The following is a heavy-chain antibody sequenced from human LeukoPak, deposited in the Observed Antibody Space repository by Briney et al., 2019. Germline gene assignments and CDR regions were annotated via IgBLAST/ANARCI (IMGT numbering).Heavy chain of an antibody. CDR2: IYYSGST. D-gene: IGHD3-16*01. Sequence: PSETLSLTCTVSGGSISSSSYYWGWIRQPPGKGLEWIGSIYYSGSTYYNPSLKSRVTISVDTSKNQFSLKLSSVTAADTAVYYCARQCTDSGWGSSSPYDPWDQGTLVVVSS. V-gene: IGHV4-39*01. J-gene: IGHJ5*02. CDR1: GGSISSSSYY. CDR3: ARQCTDSGWGSSSPYDP.